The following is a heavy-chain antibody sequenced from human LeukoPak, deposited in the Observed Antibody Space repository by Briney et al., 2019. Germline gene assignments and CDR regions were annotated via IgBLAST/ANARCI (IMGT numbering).Heavy chain of an antibody. V-gene: IGHV4-31*03. D-gene: IGHD1-26*01. CDR2: IYYSGST. CDR3: ARASDSGSYHFDY. Sequence: SETLSLTCTVSGGSISRGGYYWSCIRQHPGKGLVWIGYIYYSGSTYYNPSLKSRVTISVDTSKNQFSLKLSSVTAADTAVYYCARASDSGSYHFDYWGQGTLVTVSS. CDR1: GGSISRGGYY. J-gene: IGHJ4*02.